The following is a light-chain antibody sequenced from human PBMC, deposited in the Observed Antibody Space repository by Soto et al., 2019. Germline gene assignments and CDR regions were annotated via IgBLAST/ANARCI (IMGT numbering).Light chain of an antibody. CDR1: QSVSSY. V-gene: IGKV3-11*01. Sequence: EIVLTQSPATLSLSPGERATLSCRARQSVSSYLAWYQQKPGQAPRLLIHDASNKATGIPARFSGSGSGTDFTLTITTPEPEDLAVYYAQQRTNLHTTFSQGTKVYIK. CDR2: DAS. CDR3: QQRTNLHTT. J-gene: IGKJ1*01.